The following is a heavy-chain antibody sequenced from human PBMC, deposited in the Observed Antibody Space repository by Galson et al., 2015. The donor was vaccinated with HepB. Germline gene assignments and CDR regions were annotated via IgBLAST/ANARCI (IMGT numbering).Heavy chain of an antibody. J-gene: IGHJ5*02. Sequence: SVKVSCKASGYTFTSYGISWVRRAPGQGLEWMGWISAYNGNTNYAQKLQGRVTMTTDTSTSTAYMELRSLRSDDTAVYYCARVGWQWLVRQGSNWFDPWGQGTLVTVSS. D-gene: IGHD6-19*01. CDR2: ISAYNGNT. CDR1: GYTFTSYG. V-gene: IGHV1-18*04. CDR3: ARVGWQWLVRQGSNWFDP.